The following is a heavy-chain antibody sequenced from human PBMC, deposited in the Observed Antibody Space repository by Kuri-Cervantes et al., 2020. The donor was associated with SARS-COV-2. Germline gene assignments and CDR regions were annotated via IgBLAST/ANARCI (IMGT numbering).Heavy chain of an antibody. Sequence: SLKISCAASGFTFDDYAMHWVRQAPGKGLEWVSGISWNSGSIGYADSVKGRFTISRDNAKNSLYLQMNSLRAEDMALYYCASALLVVLDYWGQGTLVTVSS. CDR3: ASALLVVLDY. CDR1: GFTFDDYA. J-gene: IGHJ4*02. D-gene: IGHD3-22*01. V-gene: IGHV3-9*03. CDR2: ISWNSGSI.